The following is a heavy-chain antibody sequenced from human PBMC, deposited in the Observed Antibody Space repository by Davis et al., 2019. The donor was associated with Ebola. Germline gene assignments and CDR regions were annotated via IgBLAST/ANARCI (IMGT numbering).Heavy chain of an antibody. D-gene: IGHD1-1*01. CDR3: ARAQFPTTSDH. CDR2: INPHNGNT. Sequence: ASVKVSCKASGYTFTNYGITWVRQAPGQGLEWMGWINPHNGNTNYAQNVQGRVIMNSDTATTTAYMEVGSLRSDDTAVYYCARAQFPTTSDHWGQGTLVTVSS. J-gene: IGHJ4*02. CDR1: GYTFTNYG. V-gene: IGHV1-18*04.